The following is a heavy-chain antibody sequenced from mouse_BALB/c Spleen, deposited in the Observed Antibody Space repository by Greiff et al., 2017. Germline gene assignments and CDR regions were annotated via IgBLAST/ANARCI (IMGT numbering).Heavy chain of an antibody. J-gene: IGHJ2*01. CDR2: IWWDDDK. V-gene: IGHV8-8*01. D-gene: IGHD1-1*01. Sequence: QVTLKVSGPGILQPSQTLSLTCSFSGFSLSTSGMGVGWIRQPSGKGLEWLAHIWWDDDKRYNPALKSRLTISKDTSSNQVFLKIASVDTADTATYYCARVYYYGSSVYYFDDWGQGTTLTVSS. CDR3: ARVYYYGSSVYYFDD. CDR1: GFSLSTSGMG.